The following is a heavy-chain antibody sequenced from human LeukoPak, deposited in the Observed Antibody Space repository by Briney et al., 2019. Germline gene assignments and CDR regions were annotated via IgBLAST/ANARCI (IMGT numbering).Heavy chain of an antibody. CDR3: ARDWSYDILTGYYDY. Sequence: GGSLRLSCAASGFTFSSYAMHWVRQAPGKGLEWVAVISYDGSNKYYADSVKGRFTISRDNSKNTLYLQMNSLRAEDTVVYYCARDWSYDILTGYYDYWGQGTLVTVSS. D-gene: IGHD3-9*01. V-gene: IGHV3-30*04. CDR1: GFTFSSYA. J-gene: IGHJ4*02. CDR2: ISYDGSNK.